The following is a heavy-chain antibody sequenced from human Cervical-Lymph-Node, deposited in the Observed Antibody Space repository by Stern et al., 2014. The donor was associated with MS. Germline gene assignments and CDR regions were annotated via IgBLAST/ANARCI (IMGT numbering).Heavy chain of an antibody. CDR2: VSTTSTYE. V-gene: IGHV3-21*01. D-gene: IGHD3-10*01. Sequence: EMQLVESGGGLVKPGGSLRLSCAASGFTFRDYDMNLVRQAPGKGLEWVSFVSTTSTYEFYAESLKGRFTISRDNSQNTLYLQLNSLRAEDTAVYYCARGRRASPPHYFDYWGQGTPVTVSS. CDR1: GFTFRDYD. CDR3: ARGRRASPPHYFDY. J-gene: IGHJ4*02.